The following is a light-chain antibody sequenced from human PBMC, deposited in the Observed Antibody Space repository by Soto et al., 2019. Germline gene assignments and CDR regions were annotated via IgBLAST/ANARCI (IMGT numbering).Light chain of an antibody. CDR3: QQRSIWPLT. CDR1: ENLRTF. J-gene: IGKJ4*01. CDR2: DAS. Sequence: EIVLTQSPATLSLSPGERATLSCRATENLRTFLAWYQQKAGQAPRLLIYDASNRATGIPDRFSGSGSGTDFTLTISNLEPEDSAVYYCQQRSIWPLTFGGGTKVDI. V-gene: IGKV3-11*01.